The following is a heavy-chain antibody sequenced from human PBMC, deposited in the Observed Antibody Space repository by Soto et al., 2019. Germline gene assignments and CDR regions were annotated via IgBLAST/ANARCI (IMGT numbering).Heavy chain of an antibody. J-gene: IGHJ3*02. CDR2: ISSSSSTI. CDR3: ARGGGFDSFDI. Sequence: EVQLVESGGGLVQPGGSLRLSCAASGFTFSSYSMNWVRQAPGKGLEWVSYISSSSSTIYYADSVKGRFTISRDNAKNSLYLQMNSLSDEDTAVYYCARGGGFDSFDIWGHGTMVTVSS. CDR1: GFTFSSYS. D-gene: IGHD3-16*01. V-gene: IGHV3-48*02.